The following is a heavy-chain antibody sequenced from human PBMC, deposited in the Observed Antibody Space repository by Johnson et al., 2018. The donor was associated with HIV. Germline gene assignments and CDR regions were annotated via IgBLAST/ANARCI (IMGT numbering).Heavy chain of an antibody. D-gene: IGHD5-18*01. CDR3: AKDLVDTAMDDAFDI. Sequence: QVQLVESGGGVERPGGSLRLSCAASGFTFSSYGMHWVRQAPGKGLEWVAVISYDGSNKYYADSVKGRFTISRDNSKNTLYLQMNSLRAEDTAVYYCAKDLVDTAMDDAFDIWGQGTMVTVSS. CDR1: GFTFSSYG. V-gene: IGHV3-30*18. CDR2: ISYDGSNK. J-gene: IGHJ3*02.